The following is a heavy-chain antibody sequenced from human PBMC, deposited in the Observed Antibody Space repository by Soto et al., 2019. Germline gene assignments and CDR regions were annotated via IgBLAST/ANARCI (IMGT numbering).Heavy chain of an antibody. Sequence: PGGSLRLSCAASGFTFNSHWMSWVRQAPGKGLEWLANINQDGSNKYYVDSKKGRFTISRDNAKNSLYLQMNSLRVEDTAVYFFVRDHPTPDLYYDYWGQGTLVTVAS. CDR2: INQDGSNK. J-gene: IGHJ4*02. V-gene: IGHV3-7*01. D-gene: IGHD2-15*01. CDR1: GFTFNSHW. CDR3: VRDHPTPDLYYDY.